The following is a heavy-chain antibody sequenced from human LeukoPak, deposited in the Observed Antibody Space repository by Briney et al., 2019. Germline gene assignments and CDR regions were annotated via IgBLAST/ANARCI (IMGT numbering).Heavy chain of an antibody. Sequence: PSETLSLTCTVSAGSFSSYYWSWIRQPPGKGLEWIGYIYASGSTNYNPALKNRVTRSVDTPKHQFPRRLSSVTAADTDVYYCARRGGYISLSYSYYFMDVCGKGTTVTVSS. CDR2: IYASGST. V-gene: IGHV4-4*09. J-gene: IGHJ6*03. CDR1: AGSFSSYY. CDR3: ARRGGYISLSYSYYFMDV. D-gene: IGHD6-6*01.